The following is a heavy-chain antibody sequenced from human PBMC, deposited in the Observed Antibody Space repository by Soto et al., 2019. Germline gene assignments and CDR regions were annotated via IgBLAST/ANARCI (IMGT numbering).Heavy chain of an antibody. J-gene: IGHJ6*02. D-gene: IGHD2-2*01. CDR2: ISGKTGKT. CDR3: ARVPREIILVGMDV. V-gene: IGHV1-18*04. Sequence: QVQLVQSGPEVEKPGASVKVSCKASGYTFTSYGISWVRQAPGQGLGWMGWISGKTGKTNYAQKFQGRGTISTDTSTSTAYMELRSLRSDDTAVYYCARVPREIILVGMDVWGQGTTVTVSS. CDR1: GYTFTSYG.